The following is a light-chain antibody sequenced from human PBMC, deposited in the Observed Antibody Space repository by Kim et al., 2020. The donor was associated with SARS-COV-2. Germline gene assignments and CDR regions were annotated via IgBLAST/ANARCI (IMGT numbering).Light chain of an antibody. J-gene: IGKJ5*01. CDR2: GAS. CDR3: LQHSTYPIT. V-gene: IGKV1-17*01. CDR1: QDIRND. Sequence: IQMTQSPSSLSASVGDRVTITCRASQDIRNDLGWYQQNPGRAPKRLINGASSLQSGVPSRFSGSGSGTEFTLTISSVQPDDFATYFCLQHSTYPITFGQGTRLEIK.